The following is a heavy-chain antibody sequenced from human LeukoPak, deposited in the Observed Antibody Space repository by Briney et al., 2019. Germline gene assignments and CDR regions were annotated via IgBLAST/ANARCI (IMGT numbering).Heavy chain of an antibody. CDR1: GFTFSSYW. CDR2: IKQDGSEK. V-gene: IGHV3-7*01. CDR3: ARDRRGYSSSWMKYNWFDP. D-gene: IGHD6-13*01. Sequence: GGSLRLSCAASGFTFSSYWMSWVRQAPGKGLEWVANIKQDGSEKYYVDSVKGRFTISRDNAKNSLYLQMNSLRAEDTAVYYCARDRRGYSSSWMKYNWFDPWGQGTLVTVSS. J-gene: IGHJ5*02.